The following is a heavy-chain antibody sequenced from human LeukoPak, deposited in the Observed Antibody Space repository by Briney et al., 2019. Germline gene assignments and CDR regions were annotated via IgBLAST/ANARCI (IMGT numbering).Heavy chain of an antibody. CDR3: ASSGGVWNYYYYMDV. Sequence: PGGSLRLSCAASGFTFSSYSMNWVRQAPGKGLEWVSSISSSSSYIYYADSVKGRFTISRDNAKNSLYLQMNSLRAEDTAVCYCASSGGVWNYYYYMDVWGKGTTVTVSS. V-gene: IGHV3-21*01. D-gene: IGHD6-13*01. CDR2: ISSSSSYI. J-gene: IGHJ6*03. CDR1: GFTFSSYS.